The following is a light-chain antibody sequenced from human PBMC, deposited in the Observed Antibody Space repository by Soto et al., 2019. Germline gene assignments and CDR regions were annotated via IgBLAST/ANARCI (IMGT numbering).Light chain of an antibody. CDR2: KAS. Sequence: DIQMTQSPSTLSASVGDRVTITCRASQSISSWLAWYQQKPGKAPKLLISKASSLESGVPSRFSGSGSGTEFTLIISSLRPDDFATYYCQQYNTYSRAFGQGTKVEIK. CDR1: QSISSW. J-gene: IGKJ1*01. CDR3: QQYNTYSRA. V-gene: IGKV1-5*03.